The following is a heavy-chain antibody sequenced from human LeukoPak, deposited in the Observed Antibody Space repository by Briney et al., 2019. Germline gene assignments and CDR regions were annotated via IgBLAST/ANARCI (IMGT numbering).Heavy chain of an antibody. CDR2: MNPNSGNA. CDR1: GYTFTSYD. V-gene: IGHV1-8*01. CDR3: ARESYYYDSSGRTLDY. J-gene: IGHJ4*02. Sequence: GASVKVSCKASGYTFTSYDINWVRQATGQGLEWMGWMNPNSGNAGYAQKFQGRVTMTRNTSMSTAYMELSSLRSEDMAVYYCARESYYYDSSGRTLDYWGQGTLVTVSS. D-gene: IGHD3-22*01.